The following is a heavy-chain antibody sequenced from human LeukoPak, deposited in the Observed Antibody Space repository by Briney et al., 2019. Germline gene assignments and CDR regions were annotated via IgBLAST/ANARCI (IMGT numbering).Heavy chain of an antibody. Sequence: GASVKVSCKASGYTFTGYYMHWVRQAPGQGLEWMGWISAYNGNTNYAQKLQGRVTMTTDTSTSTAYMELRSLRSDDTAVYYCAREYYYDSSGYYFDYWGQGTLVTVSS. D-gene: IGHD3-22*01. CDR3: AREYYYDSSGYYFDY. CDR1: GYTFTGYY. J-gene: IGHJ4*02. V-gene: IGHV1-18*04. CDR2: ISAYNGNT.